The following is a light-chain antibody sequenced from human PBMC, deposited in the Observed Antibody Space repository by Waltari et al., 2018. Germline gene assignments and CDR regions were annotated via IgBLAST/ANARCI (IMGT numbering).Light chain of an antibody. Sequence: SSELTQDPAVSVAMGQTVRITCQGNSLRSYYASWYQQRPGQAPRLVIFDQNHQPSGVPDRFSGSNSDNTASLTSTGAQAEDEASYYCHSRDASGVGGSFGGGTKLTVL. CDR1: SLRSYY. J-gene: IGLJ2*01. V-gene: IGLV3-19*01. CDR3: HSRDASGVGGS. CDR2: DQN.